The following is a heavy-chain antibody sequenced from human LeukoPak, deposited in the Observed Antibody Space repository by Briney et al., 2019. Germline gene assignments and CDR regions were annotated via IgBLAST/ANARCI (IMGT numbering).Heavy chain of an antibody. V-gene: IGHV4-39*07. Sequence: SETLSLTCTVSGDSISSSSYYWGWIRQPPGKGLEWIGSVYYSGNTYYNPSLKSRVTISVDTSKNQFSLKLSPVSAADTAVYYCARDGVGLDYWGQGTLVTVSS. CDR1: GDSISSSSYY. J-gene: IGHJ4*02. CDR2: VYYSGNT. CDR3: ARDGVGLDY. D-gene: IGHD2-8*01.